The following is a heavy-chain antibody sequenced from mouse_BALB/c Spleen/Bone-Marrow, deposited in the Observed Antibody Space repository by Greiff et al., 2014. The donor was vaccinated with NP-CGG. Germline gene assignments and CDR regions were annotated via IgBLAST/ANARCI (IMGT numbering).Heavy chain of an antibody. CDR2: IDPANGNT. CDR3: ARYYYSSRYSDY. Sequence: EVQLHQFGAELVKPGASVKLSCTASGFNIKDTYMNWVKQRPEQGLEWIGRIDPANGNTKYDPKFQGKATITADTSSNTAYLQLSSLTSEDTAVYYCARYYYSSRYSDYWRQGTTPPVPS. V-gene: IGHV14-3*02. CDR1: GFNIKDTY. J-gene: IGHJ2*01. D-gene: IGHD1-1*01.